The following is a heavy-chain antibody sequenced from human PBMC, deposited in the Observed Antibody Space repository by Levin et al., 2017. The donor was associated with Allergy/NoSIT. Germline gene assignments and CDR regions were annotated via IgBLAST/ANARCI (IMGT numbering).Heavy chain of an antibody. D-gene: IGHD3-10*01. J-gene: IGHJ3*02. V-gene: IGHV4-34*01. CDR2: INHSGST. CDR3: ARGVRLLWFGDPRAFDI. Sequence: SETLSLTCAVYGGSFSGYYWSWIRQPPGKGLEWIGEINHSGSTNYNPSLKSRVTISVDTSKNQFSLKLSSVTAADTAVYYCARGVRLLWFGDPRAFDIWGQGTMVTVSS. CDR1: GGSFSGYY.